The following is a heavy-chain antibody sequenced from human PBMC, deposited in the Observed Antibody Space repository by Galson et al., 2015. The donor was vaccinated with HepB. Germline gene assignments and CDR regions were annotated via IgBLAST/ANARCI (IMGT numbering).Heavy chain of an antibody. D-gene: IGHD3-10*01. J-gene: IGHJ4*02. V-gene: IGHV1-69*06. Sequence: SVKVSCKASGGSFSSFGTSWVRQAPGQGPEWMGEIIPFFGTTNCAPKFQGRVTISADISTSTVYMEMSSLTSDDTAMYYCARPAARGIFFHFWGQGTVVTVSS. CDR3: ARPAARGIFFHF. CDR1: GGSFSSFG. CDR2: IIPFFGTT.